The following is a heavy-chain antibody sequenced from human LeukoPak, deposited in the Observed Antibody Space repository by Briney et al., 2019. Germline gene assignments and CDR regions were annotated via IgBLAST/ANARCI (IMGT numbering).Heavy chain of an antibody. Sequence: SQTLSLTCTVSGGSISSGGYYWSWIRQHPGKGLEWIGYIYYSGSTYYNPSLKSRVTISVDTSKNQFSLKLSSVTAADTAVYYCASNGEMATTSYYYYYGMDVWGQGTTVTVSS. J-gene: IGHJ6*02. CDR3: ASNGEMATTSYYYYYGMDV. V-gene: IGHV4-31*03. D-gene: IGHD5-24*01. CDR2: IYYSGST. CDR1: GGSISSGGYY.